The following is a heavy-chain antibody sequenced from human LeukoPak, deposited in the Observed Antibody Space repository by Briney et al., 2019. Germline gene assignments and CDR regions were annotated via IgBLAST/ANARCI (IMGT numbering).Heavy chain of an antibody. J-gene: IGHJ4*02. V-gene: IGHV3-23*01. CDR3: ARDTGGGYSCYDC. CDR2: IRGSGSST. Sequence: PGGSLTLSCPPSRFTLSSYAMSCVRQPPGKVLEWVSCIRGSGSSTYYADSVKGRFPIYRDNSKNPLYLQMNSLRAEDTAVYYCARDTGGGYSCYDCWGQGTLVTVSS. D-gene: IGHD5-18*01. CDR1: RFTLSSYA.